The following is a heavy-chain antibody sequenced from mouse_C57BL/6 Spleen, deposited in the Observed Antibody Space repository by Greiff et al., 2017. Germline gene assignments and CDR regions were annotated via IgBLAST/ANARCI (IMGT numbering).Heavy chain of an antibody. V-gene: IGHV1-39*01. J-gene: IGHJ4*01. D-gene: IGHD3-3*01. CDR1: GYSFTDYT. CDR3: EIGDYYAMDY. Sequence: VQLQEPGPELVKPGASVKISCKASGYSFTDYTMNWVKQSHGQGLEWIGGIHPTYGTTSYNQKFKGKATLTVDQSSSTAYMQLNSLTSEDSAVYYDEIGDYYAMDYWGQGTSVTVSA. CDR2: IHPTYGTT.